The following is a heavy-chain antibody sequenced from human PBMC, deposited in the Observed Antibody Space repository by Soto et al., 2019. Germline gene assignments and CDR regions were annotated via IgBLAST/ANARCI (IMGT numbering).Heavy chain of an antibody. CDR2: IYHSGST. V-gene: IGHV4-4*02. J-gene: IGHJ5*02. D-gene: IGHD3-10*01. CDR3: ATRGFGELLSWFDP. Sequence: QVQLQESGPGLVKPSGTLSLTCAVSGGSISSRNWWSWVRQPPGKGLEWSGEIYHSGSTNYNPSLQGRVTISVDKSKNQFSLKLSSVTAADTAVYYCATRGFGELLSWFDPWGQGTLVTVSS. CDR1: GGSISSRNW.